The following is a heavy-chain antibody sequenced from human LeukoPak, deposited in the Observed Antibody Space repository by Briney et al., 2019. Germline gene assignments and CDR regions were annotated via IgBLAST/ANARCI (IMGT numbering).Heavy chain of an antibody. V-gene: IGHV1-46*01. CDR1: GYTFTNYY. D-gene: IGHD6-13*01. J-gene: IGHJ4*02. Sequence: ASVKVSCKASGYTFTNYYIHWVRQAPGQGLEWMGIINPSGGSTRYAQKFQGRVSMTSDTSTSTIYMGLSSLRSEDTAVYYCARDAGIAAPIDYWGQGTLVTVSS. CDR2: INPSGGST. CDR3: ARDAGIAAPIDY.